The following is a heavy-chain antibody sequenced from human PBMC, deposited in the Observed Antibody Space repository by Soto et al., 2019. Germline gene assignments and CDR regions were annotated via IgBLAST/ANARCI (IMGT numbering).Heavy chain of an antibody. D-gene: IGHD2-2*01. V-gene: IGHV4-39*01. J-gene: IGHJ6*03. Sequence: QLQLQESGPGLVKPSETLSLTCTVSGGSISSSSYYWGWIRQPPGKGLEWIGSIYYSGSTYYNPSLRSRNTISVLTSKHLFSLKLRSVDAADTAVDYCARQPERRYCSSTSRYATYYYYYKDVWGKGATVTVSS. CDR2: IYYSGST. CDR1: GGSISSSSYY. CDR3: ARQPERRYCSSTSRYATYYYYYKDV.